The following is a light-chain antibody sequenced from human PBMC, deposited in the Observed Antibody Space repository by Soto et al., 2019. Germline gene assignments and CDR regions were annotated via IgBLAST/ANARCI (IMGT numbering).Light chain of an antibody. V-gene: IGKV1-5*03. CDR1: QSISSW. J-gene: IGKJ1*01. CDR2: KAS. CDR3: QQYKSYSSWT. Sequence: DIPMTQSPSTLPASVGDRVTITCRASQSISSWLAWYQQKPWKAHKLMIYKASSLESGVPSRFSGSGSGTEFTLTISSLQPDDFATYYCQQYKSYSSWTFGQGTKVDIK.